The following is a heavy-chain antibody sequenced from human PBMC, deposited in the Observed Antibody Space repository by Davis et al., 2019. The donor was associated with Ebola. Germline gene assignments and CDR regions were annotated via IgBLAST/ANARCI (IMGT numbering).Heavy chain of an antibody. Sequence: PGGSLRLSCKGSGYSFTSYWIGWVRQMPGKGLEWMGIIYPGDSDTRYSPSFQGQVTISADKSISTAYLQWSSLKASDTAMYYCARLSAAGYYYYYYGMDVWGKGTTVTVSS. D-gene: IGHD2-2*01. CDR2: IYPGDSDT. V-gene: IGHV5-51*01. CDR1: GYSFTSYW. CDR3: ARLSAAGYYYYYYGMDV. J-gene: IGHJ6*04.